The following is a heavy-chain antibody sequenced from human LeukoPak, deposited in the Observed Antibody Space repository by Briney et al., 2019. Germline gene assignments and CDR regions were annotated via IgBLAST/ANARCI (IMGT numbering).Heavy chain of an antibody. V-gene: IGHV4-34*01. D-gene: IGHD3-9*01. CDR2: INHSGST. CDR1: GGSFSGYY. J-gene: IGHJ6*03. CDR3: ARRPSVLRYFDWLRYYMDV. Sequence: SETLSLTCAVYGGSFSGYYWSWIRQPPGKGLEWIGEINHSGSTNYNPSLKSRVTISVDTSKKQFSLKLSSVTAADTAVYYCARRPSVLRYFDWLRYYMDVWGKGTTVTVSS.